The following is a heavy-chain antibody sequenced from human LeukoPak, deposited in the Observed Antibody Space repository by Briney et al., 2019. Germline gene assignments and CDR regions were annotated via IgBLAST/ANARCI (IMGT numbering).Heavy chain of an antibody. J-gene: IGHJ5*02. V-gene: IGHV1-18*01. CDR2: ISAYNGNT. CDR3: ARVTSSYIVVVPAAMVYLGWFDP. D-gene: IGHD2-2*01. CDR1: GYTFTSYG. Sequence: GAPVKVSCKASGYTFTSYGISWVRQAPGQGLEWMGWISAYNGNTNYAQKLQGRVTMTTDTSTSTAYMELRSLRSDDTAVYYCARVTSSYIVVVPAAMVYLGWFDPWGQGTLVTVSS.